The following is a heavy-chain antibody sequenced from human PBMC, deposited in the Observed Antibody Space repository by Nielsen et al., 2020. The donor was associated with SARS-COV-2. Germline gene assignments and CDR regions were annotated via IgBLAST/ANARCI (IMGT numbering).Heavy chain of an antibody. CDR2: IYYSGST. V-gene: IGHV4-30-4*01. CDR3: ARTYGDSPVSWFDP. Sequence: SETLSLTCTVSGGSISSGGYYWSWIRQPPGKGLEWIGYIYYSGSTYYNPSLKSRVTISVDTSKNQFSLKLSSVTAADTAVYYCARTYGDSPVSWFDPWGQGTLVTVSS. CDR1: GGSISSGGYY. D-gene: IGHD4-17*01. J-gene: IGHJ5*02.